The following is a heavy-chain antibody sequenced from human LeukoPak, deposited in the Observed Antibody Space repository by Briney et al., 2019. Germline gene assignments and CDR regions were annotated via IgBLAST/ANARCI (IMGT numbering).Heavy chain of an antibody. Sequence: ASLKVSCKASGYTFTGPYIHWTRQAPGQEHEWMGWINPYTGGTKYAQKFQGRVTAARDTSTNTAYMELSGLRPDDTAAYYCARVEYCTKGVCINFDLWGQGTLVTVSS. V-gene: IGHV1-2*02. D-gene: IGHD2-8*01. CDR2: INPYTGGT. CDR3: ARVEYCTKGVCINFDL. J-gene: IGHJ4*02. CDR1: GYTFTGPY.